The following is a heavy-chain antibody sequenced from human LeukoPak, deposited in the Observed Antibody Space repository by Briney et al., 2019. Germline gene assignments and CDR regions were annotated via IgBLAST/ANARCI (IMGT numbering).Heavy chain of an antibody. J-gene: IGHJ3*02. D-gene: IGHD5-18*01. V-gene: IGHV3-7*01. CDR1: GFTFSNYW. Sequence: GGSLRLSCAASGFTFSNYWMSWVRQAPGKGLEWVADIKQSGNEKNYVDSVKGRFTISRDNGKNSLYLQMNSLRAEDTAVYYCARDGYDAFDIWGQGTMVTVSS. CDR3: ARDGYDAFDI. CDR2: IKQSGNEK.